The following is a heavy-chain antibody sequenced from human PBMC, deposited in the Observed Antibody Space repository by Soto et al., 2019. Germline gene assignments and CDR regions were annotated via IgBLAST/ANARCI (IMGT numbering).Heavy chain of an antibody. V-gene: IGHV5-51*01. J-gene: IGHJ4*02. Sequence: GESLKISCNGSGHIFSNYWIGWVGQMPGKGLEWMGIIYPGDSDTRYSPSFQGQVTITVDKSINTAYLQWSRLKASDTAMYYCARQRLWGTSGYYYFENWGQGTLVTVSS. CDR3: ARQRLWGTSGYYYFEN. D-gene: IGHD3-22*01. CDR1: GHIFSNYW. CDR2: IYPGDSDT.